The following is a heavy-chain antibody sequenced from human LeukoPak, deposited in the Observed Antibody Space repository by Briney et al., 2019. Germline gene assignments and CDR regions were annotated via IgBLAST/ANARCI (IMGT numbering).Heavy chain of an antibody. J-gene: IGHJ3*02. CDR3: ARDPAGYERWAFDI. CDR2: IYYSGST. Sequence: PSETLSLTCTVSGGSISSSSYYWGWIRQPPGKGLEWIGSIYYSGSTYYNPSLKSRVTISVDTSKNQFSLKLSSVTAADTAVYYCARDPAGYERWAFDIWGQGTMVTVSS. D-gene: IGHD4-23*01. V-gene: IGHV4-39*07. CDR1: GGSISSSSYY.